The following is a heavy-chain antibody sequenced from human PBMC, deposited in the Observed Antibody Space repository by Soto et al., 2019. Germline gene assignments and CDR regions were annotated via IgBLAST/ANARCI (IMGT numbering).Heavy chain of an antibody. J-gene: IGHJ6*02. CDR1: GFTFDDYT. Sequence: GGSLRLSCAASGFTFDDYTIHWVRQVPGKGLEWVSLISWDGGSTYYADSVKGRFTISRDNSKNSLYLQMNSLRAEDTAMYYCAKDIWSRGSTRLFYYYYGMDVWGQGTTVTAP. CDR2: ISWDGGST. V-gene: IGHV3-43*01. D-gene: IGHD2-2*01. CDR3: AKDIWSRGSTRLFYYYYGMDV.